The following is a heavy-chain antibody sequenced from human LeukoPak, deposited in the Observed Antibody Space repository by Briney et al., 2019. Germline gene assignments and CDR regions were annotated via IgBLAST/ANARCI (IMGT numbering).Heavy chain of an antibody. CDR3: ARDDSSGYYFDY. V-gene: IGHV3-48*02. CDR2: ISSSSTVI. CDR1: GFTFSGHN. D-gene: IGHD3-22*01. Sequence: PGGSLRLSCAASGFTFSGHNMNWVRQAPGKGLEWVSYISSSSTVIYYADSVKGRFTVSRDNAKNSLYLQMNSLRDEDTAVFYCARDDSSGYYFDYWGQGTLVTVSS. J-gene: IGHJ4*02.